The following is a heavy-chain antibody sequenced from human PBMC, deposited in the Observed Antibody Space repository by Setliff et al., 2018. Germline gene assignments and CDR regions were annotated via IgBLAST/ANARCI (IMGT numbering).Heavy chain of an antibody. D-gene: IGHD3-22*01. CDR1: GFTFKTYS. V-gene: IGHV1-18*01. Sequence: ASVKVSCKASGFTFKTYSFSWIRQAPGQGLEWVGWISGYNGNTIYAQKFQGRVTVTTDTSTGTAYMELSSLRSDDTAVYYCAREKFYYDGSGYYFDYWGQGTLVTVSS. J-gene: IGHJ4*02. CDR2: ISGYNGNT. CDR3: AREKFYYDGSGYYFDY.